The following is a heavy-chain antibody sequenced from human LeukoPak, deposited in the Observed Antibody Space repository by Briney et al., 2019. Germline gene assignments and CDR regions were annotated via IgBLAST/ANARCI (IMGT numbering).Heavy chain of an antibody. J-gene: IGHJ4*02. CDR2: IYPGDSDT. CDR1: GYSFTSYW. CDR3: ARTPVVYCSGGSCYSDYFDY. V-gene: IGHV5-51*01. D-gene: IGHD2-15*01. Sequence: GESLKISCKGSGYSFTSYWIGWVRQMPGKGLEWMGIIYPGDSDTRYSPSFQGQVTTSADKSISTAYLQWSSLKASDTAMYYCARTPVVYCSGGSCYSDYFDYWGQGTLVTVSS.